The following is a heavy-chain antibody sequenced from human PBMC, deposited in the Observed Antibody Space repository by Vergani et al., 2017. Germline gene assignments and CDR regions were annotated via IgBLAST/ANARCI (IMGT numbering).Heavy chain of an antibody. D-gene: IGHD1-26*01. V-gene: IGHV4-4*07. Sequence: QVQLQESGPGLVKPSETLSLTCTVPVGSISSYYWSWIRHPAGKGLEWIGRIYTSGSTNYNPSLKSRVTMSLDTSKNQFSLKLSSVTAADTAVDYCARVSDSGSYDRYSPSFYDYWGQGTLVTVSS. CDR3: ARVSDSGSYDRYSPSFYDY. CDR1: VGSISSYY. CDR2: IYTSGST. J-gene: IGHJ4*02.